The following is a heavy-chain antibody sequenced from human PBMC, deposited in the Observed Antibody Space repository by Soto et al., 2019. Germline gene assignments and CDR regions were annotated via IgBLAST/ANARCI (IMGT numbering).Heavy chain of an antibody. V-gene: IGHV4-59*01. Sequence: PSETLSLTCTVSGGSISSYYWSWIRQPPGKGLEWIGYIYYSGSTNYNPSLKSRVTISVDTSKNQFSLKLSSVTAADTAVYYCGREIGCGGGTCYSGIQNTWFPPGGREPLVTFPS. CDR1: GGSISSYY. CDR3: GREIGCGGGTCYSGIQNTWFPP. CDR2: IYYSGST. J-gene: IGHJ5*02. D-gene: IGHD2-15*01.